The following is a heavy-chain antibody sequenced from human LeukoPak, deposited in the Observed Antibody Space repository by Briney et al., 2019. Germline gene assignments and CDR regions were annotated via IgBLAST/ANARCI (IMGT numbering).Heavy chain of an antibody. J-gene: IGHJ3*02. CDR2: INPSGGST. CDR1: GYIFTSYY. D-gene: IGHD6-13*01. CDR3: ARVISSFAAFDI. V-gene: IGHV1-46*01. Sequence: GASVKVSCKASGYIFTSYYMHWVRQAPGQGLEWMGIINPSGGSTSYAQKFQGRVTMTRDTSTSTVYMELSSLRSEDTAVYYCARVISSFAAFDIWGQGTMVTVSS.